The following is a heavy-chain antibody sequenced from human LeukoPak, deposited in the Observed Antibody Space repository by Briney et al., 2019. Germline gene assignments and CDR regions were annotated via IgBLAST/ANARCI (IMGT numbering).Heavy chain of an antibody. D-gene: IGHD6-19*01. J-gene: IGHJ4*02. CDR3: ARDRGSGWYNYFDY. CDR1: GYTFTSYY. CDR2: IIPIFGTA. V-gene: IGHV1-69*13. Sequence: ASVKVSCKASGYTFTSYYMHWVRQAPGQGLEWMGGIIPIFGTANYAQKFQGRVTITADESTSTAYMELSSLRSEDTAVYYCARDRGSGWYNYFDYWGQGTLATVSS.